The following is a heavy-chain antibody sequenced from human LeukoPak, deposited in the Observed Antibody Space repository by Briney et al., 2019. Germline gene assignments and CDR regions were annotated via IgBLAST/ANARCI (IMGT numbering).Heavy chain of an antibody. V-gene: IGHV3-21*01. CDR3: AREDQWLRFFDY. J-gene: IGHJ4*02. CDR1: GFTFSSYS. Sequence: GGSLRLSCAASGFTFSSYSMNWVRQAPGKGLEWVSSISSSSSYIYYADSVKGRFTISRDNAKNSLYLQMNRLRAEDTAVYYYAREDQWLRFFDYWGQGTLVTVSS. CDR2: ISSSSSYI. D-gene: IGHD5-12*01.